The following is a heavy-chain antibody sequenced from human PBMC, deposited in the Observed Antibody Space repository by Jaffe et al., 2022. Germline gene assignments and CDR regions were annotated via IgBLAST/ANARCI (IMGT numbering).Heavy chain of an antibody. Sequence: EVQLLESGGGLVQPGGSLRLSCAASGFTFSSYAMSWVRQAPGKGLEWVSAISGSGGSTYYADSVKGRFTISRDNSKNTLYLQMNSLRAEDTAVYYCAKKGQYYYGSGSYYGVDYWGQGTLVTVSS. D-gene: IGHD3-10*01. V-gene: IGHV3-23*01. CDR3: AKKGQYYYGSGSYYGVDY. CDR2: ISGSGGST. J-gene: IGHJ4*02. CDR1: GFTFSSYA.